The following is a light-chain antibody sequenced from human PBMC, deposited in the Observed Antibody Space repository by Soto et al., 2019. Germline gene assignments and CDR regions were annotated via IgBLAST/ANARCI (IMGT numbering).Light chain of an antibody. CDR1: TNDVGAFDY. J-gene: IGLJ1*01. V-gene: IGLV2-23*01. CDR2: EGT. CDR3: CSSAPESTYV. Sequence: QSALTQPASVSASPGQSISISCTGTTNDVGAFDYVSWYQQHPGKPPKLIIYEGTQRPSGISNRFSGSTSGTVASLTISGLQADDEADYFCCSSAPESTYVFGTGTKLTVL.